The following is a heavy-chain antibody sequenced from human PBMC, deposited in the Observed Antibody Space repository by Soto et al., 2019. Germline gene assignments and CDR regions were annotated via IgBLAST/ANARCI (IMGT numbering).Heavy chain of an antibody. V-gene: IGHV3-30*18. CDR3: TKEVGAAIPFGS. Sequence: HVQLVESGGDVVQPGRSLRLSCAASGFSFSTYGMHWVRQAPGKGLEWVAVMSYDGRNEYYADSVKGRFTISRDNSKNPLYLQMNSLRAEDTAMYYCTKEVGAAIPFGSWGQGTLVTVSS. J-gene: IGHJ5*02. CDR1: GFSFSTYG. CDR2: MSYDGRNE. D-gene: IGHD2-15*01.